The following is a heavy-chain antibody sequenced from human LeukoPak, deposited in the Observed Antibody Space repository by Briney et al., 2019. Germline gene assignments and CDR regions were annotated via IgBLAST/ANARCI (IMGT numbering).Heavy chain of an antibody. V-gene: IGHV1-18*01. CDR2: ISGYSGNT. D-gene: IGHD3-10*01. CDR1: GYTFNSYG. CDR3: ARAGGASGSYYAY. J-gene: IGHJ4*02. Sequence: ASVKVSCKASGYTFNSYGITWVRQAPGQGPEWMGWISGYSGNTNYAQRFQGRVTMTTDTPTRTVYMELRSLRADDTAVYYCARAGGASGSYYAYWGQGTLVTVSS.